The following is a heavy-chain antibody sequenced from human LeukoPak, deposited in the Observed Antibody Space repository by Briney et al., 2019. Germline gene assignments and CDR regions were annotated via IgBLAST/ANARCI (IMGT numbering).Heavy chain of an antibody. J-gene: IGHJ3*02. CDR2: ISASNGDT. CDR1: GYTFTNYG. CDR3: ARIIRHDYGDFLHAFDI. D-gene: IGHD4-17*01. V-gene: IGHV1-18*01. Sequence: ASVKVSCKASGYTFTNYGITWVRQAPGQGLEWMGWISASNGDTHYSEKFQDRITVTTDTSTSTAYMELRSLVSDDTAVYYCARIIRHDYGDFLHAFDIWGQGTMVTVSS.